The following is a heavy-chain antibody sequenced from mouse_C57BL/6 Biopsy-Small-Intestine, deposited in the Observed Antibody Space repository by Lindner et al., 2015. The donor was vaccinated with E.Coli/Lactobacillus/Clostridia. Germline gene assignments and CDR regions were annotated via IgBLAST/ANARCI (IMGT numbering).Heavy chain of an antibody. V-gene: IGHV1-82*01. J-gene: IGHJ1*03. CDR2: IFPGDGDT. D-gene: IGHD5-1*01. CDR1: GYAFSSSW. Sequence: VQLQESGPELVKPGASVKISCKASGYAFSSSWMNWVKQRPGKGLEWIGRIFPGDGDTNYNGKFEGKATLTTDKSSSTAYMQLSSLTSEDSAVYFCARSGYLRFFDVWGTGTTVTVSS. CDR3: ARSGYLRFFDV.